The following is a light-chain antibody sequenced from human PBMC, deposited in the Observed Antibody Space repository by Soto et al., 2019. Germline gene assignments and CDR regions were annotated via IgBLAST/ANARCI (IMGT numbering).Light chain of an antibody. Sequence: EIVMTQSPVTLSLSQGQRATLSCRASQRLSASDIAWYQQKPGQAPKFHIYGVSSRATGIPDRFSGSGSGTDFTLTISRREPEDFAVYHCQQYGSSPLITFGQGTRLEIK. CDR2: GVS. V-gene: IGKV3-20*01. CDR1: QRLSASD. CDR3: QQYGSSPLIT. J-gene: IGKJ5*01.